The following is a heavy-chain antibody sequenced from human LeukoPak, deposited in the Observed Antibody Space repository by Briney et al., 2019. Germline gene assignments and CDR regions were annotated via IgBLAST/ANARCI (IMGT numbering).Heavy chain of an antibody. CDR2: IHAGNGNT. J-gene: IGHJ6*02. CDR3: ARDGRITMIVVVTPSYYGMDV. Sequence: ASVKVSCKVSGCTFTSYAMHWVRQAPGQRLEWMAWIHAGNGNTKYSQKFQGRVTITRDTSASTAYMELSSLRSEDTAVYYCARDGRITMIVVVTPSYYGMDVWGQGTTVTVSS. CDR1: GCTFTSYA. V-gene: IGHV1-3*01. D-gene: IGHD3-22*01.